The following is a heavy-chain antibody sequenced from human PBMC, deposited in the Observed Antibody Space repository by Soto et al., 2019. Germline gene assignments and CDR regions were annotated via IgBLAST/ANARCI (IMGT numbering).Heavy chain of an antibody. J-gene: IGHJ6*02. V-gene: IGHV3-23*01. CDR1: GFTFSSYA. CDR3: AKDRDGAAAGPTKFSGMDV. CDR2: ISGSGDST. Sequence: EVQLLESGGGLVQPRGSLRLSCAASGFTFSSYAMSWVRQAPGKGLEWVSVISGSGDSTYYADSVRGRFTISRDNSKNTLYLQMNSLRAEDTAVYYCAKDRDGAAAGPTKFSGMDVWGQGTTVTVSS. D-gene: IGHD6-13*01.